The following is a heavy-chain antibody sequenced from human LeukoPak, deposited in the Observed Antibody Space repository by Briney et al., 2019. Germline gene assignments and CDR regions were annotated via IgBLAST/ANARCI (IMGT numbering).Heavy chain of an antibody. D-gene: IGHD3-10*01. CDR1: GFTFSSYA. CDR3: ARDRVSYWFGELLFSGSMDV. V-gene: IGHV3-30*04. J-gene: IGHJ6*04. CDR2: ISYDGSNK. Sequence: GGSLRLSCAASGFTFSSYAMHWVRQAPGKGLEWVAVISYDGSNKYYADSVKGRFTISRDNSKNTLYLQMNSLRAEDTAVYYCARDRVSYWFGELLFSGSMDVWGKGTTVTISS.